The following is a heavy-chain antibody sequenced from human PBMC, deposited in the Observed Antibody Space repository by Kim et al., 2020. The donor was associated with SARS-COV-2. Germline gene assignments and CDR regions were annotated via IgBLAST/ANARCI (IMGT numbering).Heavy chain of an antibody. CDR2: IKQDGSEK. CDR1: GFTFSSYW. Sequence: GGSLRLSCAASGFTFSSYWMSWVRQAPGKGLEWVANIKQDGSEKYYVDSVKGRFTISRDNAKNSLYLQMNSLRAEDTAVYYCARSLYSSSWYWFDPWGQGTLVTVSS. J-gene: IGHJ5*02. CDR3: ARSLYSSSWYWFDP. D-gene: IGHD6-13*01. V-gene: IGHV3-7*01.